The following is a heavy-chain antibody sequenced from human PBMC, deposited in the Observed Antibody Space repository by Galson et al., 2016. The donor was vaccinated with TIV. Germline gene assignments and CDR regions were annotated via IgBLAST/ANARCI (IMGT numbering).Heavy chain of an antibody. CDR1: GYSIKSGYY. D-gene: IGHD4-17*01. CDR2: IYDSGTT. V-gene: IGHV4-38-2*02. J-gene: IGHJ6*02. CDR3: MREGSTVTMHHYFGMDV. Sequence: ETLSLTCDVSGYSIKSGYYWGWIRQPPGKGLQWIGSIYDSGTTYSNPSLKSRLTLSVDTSKNQFSLKWSSVTASDTAVYYCMREGSTVTMHHYFGMDVWGQGTSVTVSS.